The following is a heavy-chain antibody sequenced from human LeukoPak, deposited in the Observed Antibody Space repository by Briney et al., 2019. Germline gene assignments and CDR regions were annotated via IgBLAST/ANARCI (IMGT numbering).Heavy chain of an antibody. CDR2: IKQDGSEI. J-gene: IGHJ4*02. V-gene: IGHV3-7*01. CDR1: GFTGNNVG. D-gene: IGHD5-12*01. Sequence: RPRRRSWAASGFTGNNVGMGWGRHAPGKGLEWVANIKQDGSEIYYVDSVKGRFTISRDTAKDSLYLQMNSLRAEDTAVYYCARDRGHSGYDLYDYWGQGTLVTVSS. CDR3: ARDRGHSGYDLYDY.